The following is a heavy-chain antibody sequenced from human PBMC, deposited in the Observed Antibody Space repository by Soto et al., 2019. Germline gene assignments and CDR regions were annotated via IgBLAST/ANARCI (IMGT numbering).Heavy chain of an antibody. CDR3: ARVAAWTNNWFDP. CDR1: GGTFSSYA. Sequence: AVKVSCKASGGTFSSYAISWVRQAPGQGLEWMGGIIPIFGTANYAQKFQGRVTITRDTSASTAYMELSSLRSEDTAVYYCARVAAWTNNWFDPWGQGTLVTVSS. V-gene: IGHV1-69*05. J-gene: IGHJ5*02. D-gene: IGHD6-6*01. CDR2: IIPIFGTA.